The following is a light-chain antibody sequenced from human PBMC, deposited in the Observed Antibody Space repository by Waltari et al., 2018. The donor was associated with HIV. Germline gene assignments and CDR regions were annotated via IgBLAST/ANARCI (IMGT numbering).Light chain of an antibody. CDR1: NIGGKS. J-gene: IGLJ2*01. V-gene: IGLV3-21*02. CDR3: QVWDSSSDHVV. CDR2: DDS. Sequence: SYVLTQPPSVSVAPGQTARITCGGNNIGGKSVHWYQQKPGQAPVLIFYDDSDRPPGIPGRFSGSNSRNTATLTISRVEAGDEADYYCQVWDSSSDHVVFGGGTKLTVL.